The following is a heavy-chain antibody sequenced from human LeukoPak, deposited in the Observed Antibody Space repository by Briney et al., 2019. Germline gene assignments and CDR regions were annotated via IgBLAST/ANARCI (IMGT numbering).Heavy chain of an antibody. V-gene: IGHV4-4*07. J-gene: IGHJ6*03. Sequence: SETLSLTCTVSGGSISSYYWSWIRQPAGKGLEWIRRIYTSGSTNYNPSLKSRVTMSVDTSKNQFSLKLSSVTAAATAVYYCARVGSSSSKQYYYMDVWGKGTTVTVSS. CDR2: IYTSGST. D-gene: IGHD6-6*01. CDR3: ARVGSSSSKQYYYMDV. CDR1: GGSISSYY.